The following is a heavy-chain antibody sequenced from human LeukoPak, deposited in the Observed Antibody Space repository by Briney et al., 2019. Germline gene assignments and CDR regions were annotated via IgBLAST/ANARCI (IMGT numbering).Heavy chain of an antibody. D-gene: IGHD6-6*01. V-gene: IGHV4-59*08. CDR1: GGSISSYY. Sequence: SETLSLTCTVSGGSISSYYWSWIRQPPGKGLEWIGYIYYSGSTNYNPSLKSRATISVDTSKNQFSLKLSSVTAADTAVYYCARTARPRLMDVWGQGTTVTVSS. J-gene: IGHJ6*02. CDR3: ARTARPRLMDV. CDR2: IYYSGST.